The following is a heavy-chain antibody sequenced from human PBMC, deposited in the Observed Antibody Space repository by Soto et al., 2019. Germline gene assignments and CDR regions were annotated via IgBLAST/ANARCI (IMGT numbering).Heavy chain of an antibody. CDR2: IYPDDSDT. Sequence: GESLKISCKASGYRFANYWIGWVRQMPGKGLELMGIIYPDDSDTRYSPSFQGQVTISADKSITTAYLQWSSLKASDNAMYYCARFPSGRDPNWFDPWGQGTLVTVSS. V-gene: IGHV5-51*01. CDR1: GYRFANYW. J-gene: IGHJ5*02. D-gene: IGHD1-26*01. CDR3: ARFPSGRDPNWFDP.